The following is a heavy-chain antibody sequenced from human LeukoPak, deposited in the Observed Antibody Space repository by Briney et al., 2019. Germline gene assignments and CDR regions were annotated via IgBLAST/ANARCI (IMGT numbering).Heavy chain of an antibody. CDR3: ARTTEGGYTYDYFYYYYMDV. Sequence: SETLSLTCTASGGSISSYYWSWIRQPPGKGLEWIGYIYYSGSTNYNPSLKSRVTISVDSSKNQFSLKLSSVTAADTAVYYCARTTEGGYTYDYFYYYYMDVWGKGTTVTISS. J-gene: IGHJ6*03. V-gene: IGHV4-59*01. CDR2: IYYSGST. D-gene: IGHD5-18*01. CDR1: GGSISSYY.